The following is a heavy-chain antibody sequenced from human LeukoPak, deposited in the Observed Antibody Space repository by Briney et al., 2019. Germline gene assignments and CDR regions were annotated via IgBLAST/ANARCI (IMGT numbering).Heavy chain of an antibody. CDR1: GYTFTGYY. V-gene: IGHV1-2*02. CDR3: ARDRPGRYCSSTRCYMASPFDP. Sequence: ASVKVSCKASGYTFTGYYMHWVRQAPGQGLEWMGWINPNSGGTNYAQKFQGRVTMTRDTSISTAYMELSRLRSEDTAVYYCARDRPGRYCSSTRCYMASPFDPWGQGTLVTVSS. D-gene: IGHD2-2*02. J-gene: IGHJ5*02. CDR2: INPNSGGT.